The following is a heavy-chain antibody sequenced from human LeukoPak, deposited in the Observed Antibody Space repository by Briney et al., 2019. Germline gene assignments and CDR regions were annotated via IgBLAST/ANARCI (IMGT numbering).Heavy chain of an antibody. D-gene: IGHD2-21*01. J-gene: IGHJ4*02. CDR3: ARHAAGVELWFEF. Sequence: SETLSLTCSVSPGSIGGYYWSWFRQPPGKGLEWIGYVFYTGETDYNPSLRSRGTISVDASKNQVSLRLTSVTAADTAVYYCARHAAGVELWFEFWGQGTQVAVSS. V-gene: IGHV4-59*08. CDR1: PGSIGGYY. CDR2: VFYTGET.